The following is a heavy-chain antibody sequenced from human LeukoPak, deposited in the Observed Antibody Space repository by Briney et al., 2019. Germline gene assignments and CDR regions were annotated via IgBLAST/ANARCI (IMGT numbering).Heavy chain of an antibody. J-gene: IGHJ4*02. D-gene: IGHD2-21*02. CDR2: ISGSGGST. Sequence: PGGSLRLSCAASGFTFSSYAMSWVRQAPGKGLEWVSAISGSGGSTYYADSVKGRFTISRDNSKNTQYLQMNSLRAEDTAVYYCAKDSSVTYCGGDCYSGDFDYWGQGTLVTVSS. CDR1: GFTFSSYA. CDR3: AKDSSVTYCGGDCYSGDFDY. V-gene: IGHV3-23*01.